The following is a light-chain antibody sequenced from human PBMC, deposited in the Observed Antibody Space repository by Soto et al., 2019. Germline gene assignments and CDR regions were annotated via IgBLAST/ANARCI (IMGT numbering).Light chain of an antibody. CDR3: QVWDSSTVV. CDR2: RDS. Sequence: SYELTQPLSVSVALGQTARITCGGNNIGSKNVHWYQQKPGQAPVLVIYRDSNRPSGIPERFAGSNSGNTATLTISRAQAGDEAYYYWQVWDSSTVVFGGGTKLTVL. J-gene: IGLJ2*01. CDR1: NIGSKN. V-gene: IGLV3-9*01.